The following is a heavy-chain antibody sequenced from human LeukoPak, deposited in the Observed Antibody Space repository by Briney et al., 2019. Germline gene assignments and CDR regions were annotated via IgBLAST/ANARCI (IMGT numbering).Heavy chain of an antibody. Sequence: GKSLRLSCAASGFTFSGYPIHWVRQAPGKGLEWVSTIYTGGNTYYAASVKGRFTISRDFSKNTVFLHMNSLRAEDTAMYYCARGDDSGYYDYFDYWGQGALVTVSS. CDR2: IYTGGNT. CDR3: ARGDDSGYYDYFDY. V-gene: IGHV3-53*01. CDR1: GFTFSGYP. J-gene: IGHJ4*02. D-gene: IGHD3-22*01.